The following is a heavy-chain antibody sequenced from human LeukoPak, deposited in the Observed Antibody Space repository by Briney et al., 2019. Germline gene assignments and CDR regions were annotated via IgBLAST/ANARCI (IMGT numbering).Heavy chain of an antibody. CDR2: ISGSGGST. CDR1: GFTFSSYA. V-gene: IGHV3-23*01. Sequence: GGSLRLSCAASGFTFSSYAMSWVRQAPGKGLEWVSAISGSGGSTYYADSVEGRFTISRDNSKNTLYLQMNSLRAEDTAVYYCAKVVSGGSGSYYNPAFDYWGQGTLVTVSS. CDR3: AKVVSGGSGSYYNPAFDY. D-gene: IGHD3-10*01. J-gene: IGHJ4*02.